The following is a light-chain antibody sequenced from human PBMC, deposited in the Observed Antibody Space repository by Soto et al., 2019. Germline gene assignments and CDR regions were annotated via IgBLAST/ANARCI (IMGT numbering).Light chain of an antibody. Sequence: QSALTQPASLSGSPGQSITLSCTGNSSDVGGYKYVSWYQQHPDKAPKLIIYDVTNRPSGISNRFSGSKSGNTASLTISGLQAEDEADYYCSSYTSSSSYVFGTGTKVTVL. CDR2: DVT. J-gene: IGLJ1*01. CDR3: SSYTSSSSYV. CDR1: SSDVGGYKY. V-gene: IGLV2-14*01.